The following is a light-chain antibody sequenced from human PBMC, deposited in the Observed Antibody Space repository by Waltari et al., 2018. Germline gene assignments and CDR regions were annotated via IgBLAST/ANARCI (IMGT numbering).Light chain of an antibody. CDR3: QSRDSSGTYG. J-gene: IGLJ1*01. V-gene: IGLV3-25*02. CDR2: KDN. CDR1: ELPKQY. Sequence: SYELTQPPSVSVSPGQTARIICSGDELPKQYGYWYQQKTGQAPVLVIYKDNKRPSGIHERFSGSSSGKTVTLTISGVQAEEEADYYCQSRDSSGTYGFGTGTRVTVL.